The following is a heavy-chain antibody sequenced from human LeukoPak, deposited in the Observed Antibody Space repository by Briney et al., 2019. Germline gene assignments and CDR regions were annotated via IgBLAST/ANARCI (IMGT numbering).Heavy chain of an antibody. V-gene: IGHV4-59*01. CDR2: IYYRGST. Sequence: PSETLSLTCTVSGGSINNYYWSWIRQPPGRGLEWIGYIYYRGSTNYNPSLKSRVTFSVDTSKNQFSLKLNSVTAADTAVYYCARGGDYGDLRYFDYWGQGTLVTVSS. CDR1: GGSINNYY. CDR3: ARGGDYGDLRYFDY. J-gene: IGHJ4*02. D-gene: IGHD4-17*01.